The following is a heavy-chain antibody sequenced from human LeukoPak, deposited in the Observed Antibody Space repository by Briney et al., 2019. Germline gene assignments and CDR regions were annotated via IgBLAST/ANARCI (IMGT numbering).Heavy chain of an antibody. Sequence: SETLSLTCTVSGGSISSYYWSWIRQPPGKGLEWIGYIYYSGSTNYNPSLKSRVTISVDTSKNQFSLKLSSVTAADTAVYYCAKLYSCSDFDYWGQGTLVTVSS. CDR2: IYYSGST. J-gene: IGHJ4*02. D-gene: IGHD6-6*01. CDR3: AKLYSCSDFDY. CDR1: GGSISSYY. V-gene: IGHV4-59*01.